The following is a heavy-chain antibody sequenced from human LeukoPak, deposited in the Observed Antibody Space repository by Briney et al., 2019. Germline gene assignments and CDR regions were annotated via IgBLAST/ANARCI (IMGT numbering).Heavy chain of an antibody. D-gene: IGHD1-26*01. V-gene: IGHV3-74*01. J-gene: IGHJ4*02. CDR1: GFTFSSYW. Sequence: PGGSLRLSCAASGFTFSSYWMHWVRHAPGKGLVWVSRINSDGSTTNYADYVKGRFTISRDNAKNTLYLQMNSLRAEDTAVYYCARRSSGSPPYYFDYWGQGTPVTVSS. CDR2: INSDGSTT. CDR3: ARRSSGSPPYYFDY.